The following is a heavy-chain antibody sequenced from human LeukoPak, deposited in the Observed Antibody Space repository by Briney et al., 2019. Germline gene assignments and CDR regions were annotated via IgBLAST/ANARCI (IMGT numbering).Heavy chain of an antibody. Sequence: GGSLRLSCAASGFTFSSYAMSWVRQAPGKGLEWVSAISGSGGSTYYADSVKGRFTISRDNSKNTLYLQMNSLRAEDTAVYYCARGRPGYSSGWGIDYWGQGTLVTVSS. CDR2: ISGSGGST. D-gene: IGHD6-19*01. J-gene: IGHJ4*02. CDR3: ARGRPGYSSGWGIDY. CDR1: GFTFSSYA. V-gene: IGHV3-23*01.